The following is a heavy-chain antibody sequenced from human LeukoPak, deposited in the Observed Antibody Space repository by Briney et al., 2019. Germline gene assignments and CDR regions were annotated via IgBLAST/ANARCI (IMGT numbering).Heavy chain of an antibody. V-gene: IGHV4-59*01. J-gene: IGHJ4*02. CDR2: IYNSVTT. D-gene: IGHD3-22*01. CDR3: VTGGGWLPDY. Sequence: SETLSLTCTVSGGSISSYYCNWFRQPPEKGLEWIGYIYNSVTTNYNPSLKSRVTISVDMSKNQFSLRLSSVTATDTAVYYCVTGGGWLPDYWGQGTLVTVSS. CDR1: GGSISSYY.